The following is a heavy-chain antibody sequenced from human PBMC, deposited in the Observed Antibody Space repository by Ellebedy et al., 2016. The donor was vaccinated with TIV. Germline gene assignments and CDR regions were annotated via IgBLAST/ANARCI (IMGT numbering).Heavy chain of an antibody. D-gene: IGHD3-22*01. V-gene: IGHV3-23*01. CDR3: ARDRPLRHYYDSSGYSDY. J-gene: IGHJ4*02. Sequence: GESLKISXAASGFTFSSYAMSWVRQAPGKGLEWVSAISGSGGSTYYADSVKGRFTISRDNSKNTLYLQMNSLRAEDTAVYYCARDRPLRHYYDSSGYSDYWGQGTLVTVSS. CDR2: ISGSGGST. CDR1: GFTFSSYA.